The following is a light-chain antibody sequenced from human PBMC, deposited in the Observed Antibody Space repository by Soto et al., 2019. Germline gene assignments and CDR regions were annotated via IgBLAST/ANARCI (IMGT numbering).Light chain of an antibody. Sequence: EIVLTQSPVTLSLSPGERATLSCRASQSVGRYLAWYQQKPGQAPRLLIYDASDRAPGIPPRFSGSGSGTDFTLTISSLEPEDFAVYYCKQRSNWPPLFGQGTRLEIK. CDR2: DAS. J-gene: IGKJ5*01. CDR3: KQRSNWPPL. CDR1: QSVGRY. V-gene: IGKV3-11*01.